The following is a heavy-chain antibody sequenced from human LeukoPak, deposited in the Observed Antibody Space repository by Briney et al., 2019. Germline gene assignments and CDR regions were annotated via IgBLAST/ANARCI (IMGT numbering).Heavy chain of an antibody. D-gene: IGHD5-24*01. CDR2: ITKYDGRV. CDR1: GFGVHTFA. CDR3: AKDHSADGWPTFEY. J-gene: IGHJ4*02. V-gene: IGHV3-23*01. Sequence: GGSLRLSCAVSGFGVHTFAMSWVRLTPGRGLEWLASITKYDGRVYYADSVRGRFSISRDTSQNELYLQMNGLRADDSAMYFCAKDHSADGWPTFEYWGRGTLVTVSS.